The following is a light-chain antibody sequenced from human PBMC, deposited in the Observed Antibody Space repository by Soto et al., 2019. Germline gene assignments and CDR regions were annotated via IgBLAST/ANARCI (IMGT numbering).Light chain of an antibody. CDR3: QSYDSRLSDSSWV. J-gene: IGLJ3*02. V-gene: IGLV1-40*01. CDR1: SSNIGAGYD. CDR2: GNI. Sequence: QSVLTQPPSVSGAPGQRVTISCTGSSSNIGAGYDVHWYQQLPGTAPKLLIYGNINRPSGVPDRFSGSKSGTSASLAITGLQAEDEADYYCQSYDSRLSDSSWVFGGGTKLTVL.